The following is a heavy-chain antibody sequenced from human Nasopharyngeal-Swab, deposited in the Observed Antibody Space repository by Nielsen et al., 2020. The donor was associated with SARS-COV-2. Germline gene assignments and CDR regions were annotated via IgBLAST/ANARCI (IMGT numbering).Heavy chain of an antibody. Sequence: ASVMDSCKASGYTFTDYYIHWVRQAPAQGLQWMGRVNGKTGGINSPQKFQGRVTMTRDTSVRTAYMELTGLRSDDTAVYYCARGHSSSVSYYCYVDVWGQGTTVTVSS. CDR2: VNGKTGGI. CDR3: ARGHSSSVSYYCYVDV. J-gene: IGHJ6*02. V-gene: IGHV1-2*06. CDR1: GYTFTDYY. D-gene: IGHD6-6*01.